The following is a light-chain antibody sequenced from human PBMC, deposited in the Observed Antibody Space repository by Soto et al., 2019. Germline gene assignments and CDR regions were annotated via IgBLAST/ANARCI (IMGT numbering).Light chain of an antibody. CDR3: QTRDTGPWV. CDR2: VHSDGRH. CDR1: SGHSTYA. J-gene: IGLJ3*02. V-gene: IGLV4-69*01. Sequence: QLVLTQSPSASAALGASVKLTCILTSGHSTYAIAWHQQEPEKGPRYLMKVHSDGRHTNGDGIPDRFSGSRSGAECYLTISSLQSEDEADYYCQTRDTGPWVFGGGTKLTVL.